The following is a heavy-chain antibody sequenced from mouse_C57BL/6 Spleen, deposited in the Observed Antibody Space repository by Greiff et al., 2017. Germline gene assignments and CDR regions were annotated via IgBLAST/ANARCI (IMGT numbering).Heavy chain of an antibody. CDR3: TRSPIAERAMDY. Sequence: VQLQQSGAELVRPGASVTLSCKASGYTFTDYEMHWVKQTPVHGLEWIGAIDPETGGTAYNQKFKGKAILTADKSSSTAYMELRSLTSEDSAVYYCTRSPIAERAMDYWGQGTSVTVSS. CDR1: GYTFTDYE. V-gene: IGHV1-15*01. J-gene: IGHJ4*01. CDR2: IDPETGGT.